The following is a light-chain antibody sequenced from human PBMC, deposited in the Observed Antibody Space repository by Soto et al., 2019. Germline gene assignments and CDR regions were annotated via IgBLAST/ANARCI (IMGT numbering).Light chain of an antibody. V-gene: IGLV1-47*01. Sequence: QSVLTQPPSASGTPGQRVTISCSGTFSNLGSNFVFWYQQLPGEAPKLLISRNDQRPSGVPDRFSGSKSGTSASLAISGLRSEDEADYHCAAWDDSLRGVVFGGGTKVTVL. J-gene: IGLJ2*01. CDR3: AAWDDSLRGVV. CDR2: RND. CDR1: FSNLGSNF.